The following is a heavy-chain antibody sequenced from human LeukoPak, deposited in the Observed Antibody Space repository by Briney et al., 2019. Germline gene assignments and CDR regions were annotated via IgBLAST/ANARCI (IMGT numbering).Heavy chain of an antibody. Sequence: GGSLRLSCAASGFTFSSYSMNWVRQAPGKGLEWVSSISSSSSYIYYADSVKGRFTISRDNAKNSLYLQMNSLRAEDTAVYYCASLHDYCDPSFDYWGQGTLVTVSS. V-gene: IGHV3-21*01. CDR3: ASLHDYCDPSFDY. J-gene: IGHJ4*02. CDR2: ISSSSSYI. D-gene: IGHD4-17*01. CDR1: GFTFSSYS.